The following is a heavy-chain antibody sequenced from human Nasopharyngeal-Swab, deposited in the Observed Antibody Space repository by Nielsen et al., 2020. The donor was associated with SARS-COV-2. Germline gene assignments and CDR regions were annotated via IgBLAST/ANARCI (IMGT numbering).Heavy chain of an antibody. J-gene: IGHJ4*02. V-gene: IGHV1-58*01. CDR1: AVTFTSSA. Sequence: SVKVSCKASAVTFTSSAVQWVRQARGLRLEWIGWIAVGGGNTNYAQKLQERVTITRDMSASTVYMELSSLRSEDTAVYYCAAAHYDYWSGYPFDQWGQGTLVTVSS. CDR3: AAAHYDYWSGYPFDQ. D-gene: IGHD3-3*01. CDR2: IAVGGGNT.